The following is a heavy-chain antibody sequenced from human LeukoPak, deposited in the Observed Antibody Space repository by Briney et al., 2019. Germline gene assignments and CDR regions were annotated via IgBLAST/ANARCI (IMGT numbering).Heavy chain of an antibody. CDR2: IYYRGSI. Sequence: PSETLSFTCTVSGGSINTYYWGWIRQTPGKGLEWIGYIYYRGSINYNPSLKSRVTISVDTSKNQFSLKLTSVTAADTAVYYCARGFDDYDVFLGYEYWGQGILVTVSS. CDR3: ARGFDDYDVFLGYEY. V-gene: IGHV4-59*01. J-gene: IGHJ4*02. D-gene: IGHD3-9*01. CDR1: GGSINTYY.